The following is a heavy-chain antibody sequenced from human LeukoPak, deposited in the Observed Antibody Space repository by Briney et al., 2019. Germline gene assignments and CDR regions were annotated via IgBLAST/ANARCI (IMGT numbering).Heavy chain of an antibody. D-gene: IGHD5-18*01. CDR1: GFTFSSYW. V-gene: IGHV3-7*01. J-gene: IGHJ3*02. CDR3: ARATDTAMALDAFDI. CDR2: IKQDGSEK. Sequence: AGGSLRLSCAASGFTFSSYWMSWVRQAPGKGLEWVANIKQDGSEKYYVDSVKGRFTISRDNAKNSLYLQMNSLRAEDTAVYYCARATDTAMALDAFDIWGQGTMVTVSS.